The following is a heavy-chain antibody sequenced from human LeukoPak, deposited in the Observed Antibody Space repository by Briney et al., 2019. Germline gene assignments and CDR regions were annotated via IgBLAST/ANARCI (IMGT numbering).Heavy chain of an antibody. CDR3: ARDSSSWYRTHNRSYYYGMDV. D-gene: IGHD6-13*01. CDR1: GGSISSGVYY. V-gene: IGHV4-30-4*02. Sequence: SETLSLTCTVSGGSISSGVYYWSWIRQPPGKGLEWIGYIYYSGSTYYNPSLKSRVTISVDTSKNQFSLKLSSVTAADTAVYYCARDSSSWYRTHNRSYYYGMDVWGQGTTVTVSS. CDR2: IYYSGST. J-gene: IGHJ6*02.